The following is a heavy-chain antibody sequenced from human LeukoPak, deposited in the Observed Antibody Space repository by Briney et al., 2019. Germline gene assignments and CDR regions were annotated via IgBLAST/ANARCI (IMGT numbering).Heavy chain of an antibody. J-gene: IGHJ4*02. CDR3: ARGCMWIQLCSPFDY. CDR1: GGSFSGYY. D-gene: IGHD5-18*01. Sequence: PSETLSLACAVYGGSFSGYYWSWIRHPPGKGLEWIGEINHRGSTNYNPYLKSSVTISVDTSKNQFSLKLSSVTAADTAVYYCARGCMWIQLCSPFDYWGLGTLVTVSS. V-gene: IGHV4-34*01. CDR2: INHRGST.